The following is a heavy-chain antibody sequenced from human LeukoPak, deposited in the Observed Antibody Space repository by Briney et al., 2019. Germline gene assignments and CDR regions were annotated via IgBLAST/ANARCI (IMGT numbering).Heavy chain of an antibody. CDR1: GFTFDSYA. CDR3: APHPSTPGFDY. V-gene: IGHV3-23*01. J-gene: IGHJ4*02. Sequence: GGSLRLSCAASGFTFDSYAMNWLRQAPGKGLEWVSTITGSGSSTFYADSVKGRFTISRDNSKNTLYLQMNSLRAEDTAVYYCAPHPSTPGFDYWGQGTLVTVSS. CDR2: ITGSGSST.